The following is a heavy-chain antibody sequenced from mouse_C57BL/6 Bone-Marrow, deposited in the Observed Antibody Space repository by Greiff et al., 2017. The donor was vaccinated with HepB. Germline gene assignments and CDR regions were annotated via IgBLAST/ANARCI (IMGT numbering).Heavy chain of an antibody. Sequence: DVQLVESGGGLVKPGGSLKLSCAASGFTFSSYAMSWVRQTPEKRLEWVATISAGGSYTYYPDNVKGRFTISRDKAKNNLYMQMSNLKSEDTAMYYCAREGEGYYAWFAYWGQGTLVTVSA. D-gene: IGHD2-3*01. CDR1: GFTFSSYA. CDR3: AREGEGYYAWFAY. J-gene: IGHJ3*01. V-gene: IGHV5-4*01. CDR2: ISAGGSYT.